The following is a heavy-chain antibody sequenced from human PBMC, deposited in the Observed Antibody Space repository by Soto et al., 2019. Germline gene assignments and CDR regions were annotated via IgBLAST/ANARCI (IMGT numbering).Heavy chain of an antibody. V-gene: IGHV3-48*03. CDR1: GFTFSSYE. CDR2: ISSSGSTI. J-gene: IGHJ4*02. Sequence: GGALRLSCAASGFTFSSYEMNWVRQAPGKGLEWVSYISSSGSTIYYADSVKGRFTISRDNAKNSLYLQMNSLRAEDTAVYYCASSPPSYSYGYVLSYWGQGTLVTVSS. CDR3: ASSPPSYSYGYVLSY. D-gene: IGHD5-18*01.